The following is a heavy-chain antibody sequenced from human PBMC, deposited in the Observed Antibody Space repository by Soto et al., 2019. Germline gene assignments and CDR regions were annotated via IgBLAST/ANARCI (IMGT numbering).Heavy chain of an antibody. Sequence: QVQLQESGPGLVKPSQTLSLTCTVSGGSISSGGYYWSWIRQHPGKGLEWIGYIYYSGSTYYNPSLKSRVTISVDTSKNQFSLKLSSVTAADTXVYYCARESXXXXXXXSDYWGQGTLVTVSS. V-gene: IGHV4-31*03. CDR3: ARESXXXXXXXSDY. CDR1: GGSISSGGYY. J-gene: IGHJ4*02. CDR2: IYYSGST.